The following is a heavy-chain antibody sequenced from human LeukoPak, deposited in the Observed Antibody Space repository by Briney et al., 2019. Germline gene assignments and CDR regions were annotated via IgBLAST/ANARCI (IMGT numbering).Heavy chain of an antibody. CDR1: GGTFSSYA. J-gene: IGHJ6*03. D-gene: IGHD5-18*01. CDR2: IIPIFGTA. V-gene: IGHV1-69*13. CDR3: ARASNGSQYSYYMDV. Sequence: SVKVSCKASGGTFSSYAISWVRQAPGQGLEGMGGIIPIFGTANYAQKFQGRVTITADESPSTAYMELSSLRSEDTAVYYCARASNGSQYSYYMDVWGKGTTVTVSS.